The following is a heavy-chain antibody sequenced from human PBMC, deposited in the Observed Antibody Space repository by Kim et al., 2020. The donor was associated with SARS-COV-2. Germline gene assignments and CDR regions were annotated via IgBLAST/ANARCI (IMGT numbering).Heavy chain of an antibody. Sequence: GGSLRLSCAASGFTFSSYGMHWVRQAPGKGLEWVAVIWYDGSNKYYADSVKGRFTISRDNSKNTLYLQMNSLRAEDTAVYYCARDSDRAVAPSDFDYWGQGTLGTVSS. D-gene: IGHD6-19*01. CDR2: IWYDGSNK. CDR1: GFTFSSYG. V-gene: IGHV3-33*01. J-gene: IGHJ4*02. CDR3: ARDSDRAVAPSDFDY.